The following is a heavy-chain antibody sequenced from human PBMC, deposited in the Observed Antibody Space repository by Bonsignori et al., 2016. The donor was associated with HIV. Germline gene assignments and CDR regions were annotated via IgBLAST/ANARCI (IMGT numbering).Heavy chain of an antibody. V-gene: IGHV1-2*02. CDR2: INPNTGGT. CDR1: GYTFTENY. CDR3: ARDRGGDF. J-gene: IGHJ4*02. Sequence: QVQLVQSGAEVKKPGASVNVSCKTSGYTFTENYINWVRQAPGQGLEWMGWINPNTGGTIYAQKFLGRVTMTRDTSISTAYLVLTSLTFDDSAVYYCARDRGGDFWGQGTAVTV.